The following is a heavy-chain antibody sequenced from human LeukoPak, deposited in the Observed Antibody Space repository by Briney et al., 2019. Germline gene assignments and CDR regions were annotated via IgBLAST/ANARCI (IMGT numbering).Heavy chain of an antibody. CDR3: VRDGENYAYFDY. V-gene: IGHV3-66*01. Sequence: GGSLRLSCAASGFSVGRKYMAWVRQAPGKGLEWVSTIHFGGGASYADSVKGRFTIPRDNSKNMVYLQMKTLTVEDTGVYYCVRDGENYAYFDYWGQGALVTVSS. CDR1: GFSVGRKY. CDR2: IHFGGGA. J-gene: IGHJ4*02. D-gene: IGHD1-7*01.